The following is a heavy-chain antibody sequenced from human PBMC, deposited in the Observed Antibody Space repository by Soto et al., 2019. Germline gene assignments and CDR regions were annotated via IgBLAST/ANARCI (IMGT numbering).Heavy chain of an antibody. CDR1: GYTFTSYG. Sequence: QVQLVQSGAEVKKPGASVKVSCKASGYTFTSYGISWVRQAPGQGLEWMGRISAYNGNTNYAQKLQGRVTRTTETSTRTADMELRSLRSDDTAVYYCARVVGALGHWFDPWGQGTLVTVSS. CDR2: ISAYNGNT. V-gene: IGHV1-18*01. D-gene: IGHD1-26*01. J-gene: IGHJ5*02. CDR3: ARVVGALGHWFDP.